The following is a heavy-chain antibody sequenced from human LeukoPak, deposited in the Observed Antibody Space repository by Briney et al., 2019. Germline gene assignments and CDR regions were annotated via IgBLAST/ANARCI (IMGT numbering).Heavy chain of an antibody. V-gene: IGHV4-61*08. CDR1: GDSVASGGYY. J-gene: IGHJ5*02. CDR2: IYYSVST. CDR3: ARGGRGRNWFDP. Sequence: SETLSLTCTVSGDSVASGGYYWNWIRQPPGKGVEWIGYIYYSVSTNYNLSLKSRVTISVDTSENQFSLKLTSVTAADTAVYYCARGGRGRNWFDPWGQGTLVTVSS. D-gene: IGHD3-10*01.